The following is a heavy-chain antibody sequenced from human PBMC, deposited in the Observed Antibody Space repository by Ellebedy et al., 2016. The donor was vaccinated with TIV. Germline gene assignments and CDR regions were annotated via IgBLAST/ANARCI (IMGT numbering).Heavy chain of an antibody. D-gene: IGHD6-25*01. CDR1: GGSFSGYY. CDR3: ARFVAAHGYDY. Sequence: MPSETLSLTCAVYGGSFSGYYWGWIRQPPGKGLEWIGYMYFSGGTNSNPSLKSRVTISVDTSNNLFSLTLDSVTAADTAVYYCARFVAAHGYDYWGQGTLVTVSS. CDR2: MYFSGGT. J-gene: IGHJ4*02. V-gene: IGHV4-59*01.